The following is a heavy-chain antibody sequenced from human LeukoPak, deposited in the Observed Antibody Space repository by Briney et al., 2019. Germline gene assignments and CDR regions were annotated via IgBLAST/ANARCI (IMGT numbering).Heavy chain of an antibody. V-gene: IGHV1-46*01. Sequence: GASVKVSCKASGYSFTSYYMHWVRQAPGQGLEWMGFINPSGSSAAYAQKFQGRLTMTRDTSISTAYMELSRLRSDDTAVYYCARGKDDNDFWSGYYPYWGQGTLVTVSS. CDR2: INPSGSSA. J-gene: IGHJ4*02. D-gene: IGHD3-3*01. CDR1: GYSFTSYY. CDR3: ARGKDDNDFWSGYYPY.